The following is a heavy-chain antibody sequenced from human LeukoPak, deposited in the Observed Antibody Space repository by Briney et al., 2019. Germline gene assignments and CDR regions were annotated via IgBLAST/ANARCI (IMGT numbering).Heavy chain of an antibody. CDR1: GFTFCSYA. CDR2: ISTNGGGS. D-gene: IGHD3-22*01. J-gene: IGHJ4*02. Sequence: PGGTPRLSCQASGFTFCSYAMSGLRQAPGKGLAWVSGISTNGGGSSFADSVKGRLPLSRENPRHILHMAVNSLRAEATAVYYCSVMHRYYDGGGYWVQWGQGTLVTVCS. V-gene: IGHV3-23*01. CDR3: SVMHRYYDGGGYWVQ.